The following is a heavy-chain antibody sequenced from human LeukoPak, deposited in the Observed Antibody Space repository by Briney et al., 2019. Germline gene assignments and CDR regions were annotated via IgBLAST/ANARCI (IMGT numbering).Heavy chain of an antibody. CDR2: IIPIFGTA. Sequence: GASVKVSCKASGGTFSSYAISWVRQAPGQGLEWMGGIIPIFGTANYAQKFQGRVTITADESTSTAYMELSSLRSEGTAVYYCARSYYDSSGYFPPFAYWGQGTLVTVSS. V-gene: IGHV1-69*13. J-gene: IGHJ4*02. CDR1: GGTFSSYA. D-gene: IGHD3-22*01. CDR3: ARSYYDSSGYFPPFAY.